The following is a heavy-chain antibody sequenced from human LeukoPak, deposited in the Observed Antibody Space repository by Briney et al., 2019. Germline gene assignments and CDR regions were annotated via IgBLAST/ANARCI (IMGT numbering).Heavy chain of an antibody. CDR3: AGQLWSGYYFDY. CDR2: FDPEDGET. V-gene: IGHV1-24*01. D-gene: IGHD5-18*01. Sequence: GASVKVSCKVSGYTLTELSMHWVRQAPGKGLEWMGGFDPEDGETIYAQKFQGRVTMTEDTPTDTAYMELGSLRSEDTAVYYCAGQLWSGYYFDYWGQGTLVTVSS. J-gene: IGHJ4*02. CDR1: GYTLTELS.